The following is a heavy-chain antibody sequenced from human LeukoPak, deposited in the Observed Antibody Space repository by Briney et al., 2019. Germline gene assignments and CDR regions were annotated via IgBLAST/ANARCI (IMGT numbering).Heavy chain of an antibody. V-gene: IGHV3-33*06. CDR1: GFIFSNYG. CDR3: AKDIQLST. CDR2: IWNDGSET. J-gene: IGHJ3*01. Sequence: PGGSLRLSCAASGFIFSNYGMHWVRQAPGKRLEWVAVIWNDGSETFHADSVKGRFRIARDNSKNTLYLQMNSLRAEDTAVYYCAKDIQLSTWGLGTMVAVSS. D-gene: IGHD5-24*01.